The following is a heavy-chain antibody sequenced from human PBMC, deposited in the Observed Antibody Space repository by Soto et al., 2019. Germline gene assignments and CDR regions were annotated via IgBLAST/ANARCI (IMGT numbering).Heavy chain of an antibody. CDR3: ARAYEVYDKVWGTYSGYFDY. J-gene: IGHJ4*02. Sequence: SETLSLTCAVSGVSISKSNCWSWVRQPPGKGLEWIGEIYHSGSTDYNPSLKSRGTISADKSNNQFSLKLSSVTAADTAVYYCARAYEVYDKVWGTYSGYFDYGGQGTLVTVS. CDR2: IYHSGST. CDR1: GVSISKSNC. V-gene: IGHV4-4*02. D-gene: IGHD3-16*01.